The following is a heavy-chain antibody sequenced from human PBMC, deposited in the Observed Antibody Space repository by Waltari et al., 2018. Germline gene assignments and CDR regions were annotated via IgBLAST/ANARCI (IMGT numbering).Heavy chain of an antibody. Sequence: QVQLVQSGAEVKKPGASVKVSCKASGYTFTSYDINWVRQATGQGLEWMGWKNPNSGKTGYAQKFQGRVTMTRNTSISTADMELSSLRSEDTAVYYCARKGRSNWNYGFRWDYYYYGMDVWGQGTTVTVSS. CDR2: KNPNSGKT. CDR1: GYTFTSYD. D-gene: IGHD1-7*01. CDR3: ARKGRSNWNYGFRWDYYYYGMDV. V-gene: IGHV1-8*01. J-gene: IGHJ6*02.